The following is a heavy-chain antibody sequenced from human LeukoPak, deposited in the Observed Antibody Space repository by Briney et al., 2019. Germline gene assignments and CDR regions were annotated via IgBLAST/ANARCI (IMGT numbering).Heavy chain of an antibody. CDR2: IYYSGST. V-gene: IGHV4-59*01. CDR1: GGSISSYY. D-gene: IGHD3-22*01. CDR3: ARGTMIGYYFDY. J-gene: IGHJ4*02. Sequence: SETLSLTCTVSGGSISSYYWSWIRQPPGKGLEWIGYIYYSGSTNYNPSLKSRVTISVDTSKNQFSLKLSSVTAADTAVYYCARGTMIGYYFDYWGQGTLVTVSS.